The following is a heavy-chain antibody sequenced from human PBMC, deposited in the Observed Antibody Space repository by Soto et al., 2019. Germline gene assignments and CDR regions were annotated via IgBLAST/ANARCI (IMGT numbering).Heavy chain of an antibody. CDR2: IIPIFGTA. CDR1: GGTFSSYA. D-gene: IGHD3-16*01. CDR3: ARGGRAVFGYYYGMDI. Sequence: SVKVSFKASGGTFSSYAISWLRQAPGQGLEWMGGIIPIFGTANYAQKFQGRVTITADESTSTAYMELSSLRSEDTAVYYCARGGRAVFGYYYGMDIWGQGTTVTVSS. V-gene: IGHV1-69*13. J-gene: IGHJ6*02.